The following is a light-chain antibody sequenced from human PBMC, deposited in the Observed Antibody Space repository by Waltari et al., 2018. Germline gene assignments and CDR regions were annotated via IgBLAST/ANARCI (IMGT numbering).Light chain of an antibody. Sequence: QSALTQPASVSGFPGQSITISCSGTGSDVGSYSLVSWYQKQSGKAPKLIIYEGRERPSGVSSRFSGAKSGDTASLTISGLQPEDEADYYCCSYAGSNSWVFGGGTKLTVL. CDR1: GSDVGSYSL. J-gene: IGLJ3*02. V-gene: IGLV2-23*01. CDR2: EGR. CDR3: CSYAGSNSWV.